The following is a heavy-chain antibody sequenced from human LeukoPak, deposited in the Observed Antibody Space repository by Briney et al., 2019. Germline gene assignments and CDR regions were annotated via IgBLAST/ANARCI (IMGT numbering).Heavy chain of an antibody. J-gene: IGHJ4*02. CDR2: IYRGGST. CDR1: GFTVSSNY. D-gene: IGHD3-10*01. CDR3: ARIRGGWYIDY. Sequence: GGSLRLSCAASGFTVSSNYMSWVRQAPGKGLEWVSVIYRGGSTYYADSVKGRFTISRDNSKNTLYLQMNSLRAEDTAVYYCARIRGGWYIDYWGQGTLVTVSS. V-gene: IGHV3-53*01.